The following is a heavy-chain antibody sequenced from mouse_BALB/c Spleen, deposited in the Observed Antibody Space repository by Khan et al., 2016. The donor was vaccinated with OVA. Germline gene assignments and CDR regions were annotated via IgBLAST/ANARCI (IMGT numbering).Heavy chain of an antibody. Sequence: LVESGGGLVQPGGSRKLSCAASGFTFSTYGMHWVRQAPEKGLEWVAYISGDSSTIYYADTVKGRFTISRDNPKNTLFLQMTSLMSEDTARYYCATAYFYGDYFDYWGPGTTLTVSS. CDR3: ATAYFYGDYFDY. V-gene: IGHV5-17*02. CDR1: GFTFSTYG. CDR2: ISGDSSTI. J-gene: IGHJ2*01. D-gene: IGHD1-1*01.